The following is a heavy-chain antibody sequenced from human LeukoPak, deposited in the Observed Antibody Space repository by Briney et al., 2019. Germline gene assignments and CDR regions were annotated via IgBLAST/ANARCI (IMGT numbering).Heavy chain of an antibody. CDR1: GGTFSSYA. CDR3: ARGAHYGSSGLDY. D-gene: IGHD3-10*01. J-gene: IGHJ4*02. V-gene: IGHV1-69*13. CDR2: IIPIFGTA. Sequence: SVKVSCKASGGTFSSYAISWVLQAPGQGLEWMGGIIPIFGTANYAQRFQGRVTITADESTSTAYMELSSLRSEDTAVYYCARGAHYGSSGLDYWGQGTLVTVSS.